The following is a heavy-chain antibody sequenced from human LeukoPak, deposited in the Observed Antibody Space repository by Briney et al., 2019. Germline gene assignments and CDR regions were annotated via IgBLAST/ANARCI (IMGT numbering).Heavy chain of an antibody. D-gene: IGHD3-9*01. CDR3: ARARYFDWLNDH. Sequence: SVKVSCKASGGTFSSYAISWVRQAPGQGLEWMGRIIPIIGTANYAQKFQGRVTITTDESTSTAYMELSSLRSEDTAVYYCARARYFDWLNDHWGQGTLVTVSS. CDR1: GGTFSSYA. CDR2: IIPIIGTA. J-gene: IGHJ4*02. V-gene: IGHV1-69*05.